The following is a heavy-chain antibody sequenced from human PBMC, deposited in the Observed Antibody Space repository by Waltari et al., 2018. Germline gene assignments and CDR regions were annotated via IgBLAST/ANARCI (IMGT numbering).Heavy chain of an antibody. CDR2: IISSSSYI. V-gene: IGHV3-21*01. Sequence: EVQLVESGGGLVKPGGSLRLSCAASGFTFSSDSMNWVRQAPGKGLEWVSSIISSSSYIYYADSVKGRFTISRDNAKNSLYLQMNSLRAEDTAVYYCAIRSSSWGYFDYWGQGTLVTVSS. J-gene: IGHJ4*02. CDR1: GFTFSSDS. D-gene: IGHD6-13*01. CDR3: AIRSSSWGYFDY.